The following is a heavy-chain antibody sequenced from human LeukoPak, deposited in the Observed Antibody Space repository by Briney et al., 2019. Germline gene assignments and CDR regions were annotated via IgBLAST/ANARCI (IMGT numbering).Heavy chain of an antibody. CDR3: ARDFKESKWNDAHWFDP. Sequence: SVKLFCKASGGTFSIYSIRWAPQAPAQGLVDMGRIIPSFDIPNYAQKFQGRVTIAADKSTSTAYMELSSLRSEDTAVYYCARDFKESKWNDAHWFDPWGQGTLVTVSS. J-gene: IGHJ5*02. V-gene: IGHV1-69*04. CDR1: GGTFSIYS. D-gene: IGHD1-20*01. CDR2: IIPSFDIP.